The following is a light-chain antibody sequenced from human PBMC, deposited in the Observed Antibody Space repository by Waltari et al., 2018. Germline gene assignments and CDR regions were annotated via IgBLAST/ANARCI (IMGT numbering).Light chain of an antibody. Sequence: DIQMTQSPSTLSASVGDRVTITCRASKSISSWLAWYQQKPGKAPKLLIYQTSTLDTGVPSRFSASGTGTEFTLTVSSLQPDDFATYYCQQYNSYPLTFGGGTNVEIK. V-gene: IGKV1-5*03. CDR1: KSISSW. J-gene: IGKJ4*01. CDR3: QQYNSYPLT. CDR2: QTS.